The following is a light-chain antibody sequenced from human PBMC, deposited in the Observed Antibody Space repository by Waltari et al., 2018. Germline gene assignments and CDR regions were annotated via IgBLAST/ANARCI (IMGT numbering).Light chain of an antibody. V-gene: IGLV1-47*01. Sequence: QSVLTQPPSASGTPGQRVTIHCSGSTSTIGRNYVSWYQQFPGPAPKLLVYRNNERPSGVPDRISGSKSGTSASLAISGLRSEDEADYYCATWDGSLTAWVFGGGTKVTVL. CDR3: ATWDGSLTAWV. CDR1: TSTIGRNY. J-gene: IGLJ3*02. CDR2: RNN.